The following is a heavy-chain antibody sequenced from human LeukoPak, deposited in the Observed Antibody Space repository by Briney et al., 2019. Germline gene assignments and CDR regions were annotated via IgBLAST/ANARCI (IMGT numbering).Heavy chain of an antibody. CDR2: IKSKTDGGTT. D-gene: IGHD6-19*01. J-gene: IGHJ4*02. CDR1: GFTFSSYW. V-gene: IGHV3-15*01. CDR3: TTTPEGWYNY. Sequence: KTGGSLRLSCAASGFTFSSYWMHWVRQAPGKGLEWVGRIKSKTDGGTTDYAAPVKGRFTISRDDSENTLYLQMNSLKTEDTAVYYCTTTPEGWYNYWGQGTLVTVSS.